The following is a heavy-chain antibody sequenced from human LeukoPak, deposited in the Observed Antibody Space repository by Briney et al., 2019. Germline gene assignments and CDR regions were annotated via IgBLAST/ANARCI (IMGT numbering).Heavy chain of an antibody. CDR2: ISSSVGST. D-gene: IGHD5-24*01. J-gene: IGHJ4*02. Sequence: GASLRLSCAASGFTFSSYAMSWVRRAPGRGLEWVSAISSSVGSTYYADSVKGRFTISRDNSKNTLWLQMNSLRAEDTAIYYCAKGGGSSYFDSWGQGTLVTVSS. V-gene: IGHV3-23*01. CDR3: AKGGGSSYFDS. CDR1: GFTFSSYA.